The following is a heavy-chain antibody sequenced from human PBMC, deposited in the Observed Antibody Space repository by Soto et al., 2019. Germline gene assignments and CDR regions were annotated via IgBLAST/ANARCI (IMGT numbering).Heavy chain of an antibody. CDR2: ISGSGGST. Sequence: GGSLRLSCAASGFTFSSYPMSWVRQAPGKGLEWVSAISGSGGSTYYADSVKGRFTISRDNSKNTLYLQMNSLRAEDTAVYYCAKGRITMILFGMDVWGQGTTVTVSS. CDR3: AKGRITMILFGMDV. D-gene: IGHD3-22*01. CDR1: GFTFSSYP. V-gene: IGHV3-23*01. J-gene: IGHJ6*02.